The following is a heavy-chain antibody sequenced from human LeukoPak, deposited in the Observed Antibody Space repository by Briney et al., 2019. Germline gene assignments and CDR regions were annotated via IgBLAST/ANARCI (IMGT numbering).Heavy chain of an antibody. J-gene: IGHJ4*02. CDR3: AKDKITLAAAAFYYFDY. V-gene: IGHV3-23*01. CDR2: ISGSGGST. CDR1: GFTFRFSNSA. Sequence: GGSLRLSCAASGFTFRFSNSAMSWVRQAPGKGLEWVSAISGSGGSTYCADSLKGRFSISRDNSKNTLYLQMNSLRAEDTAVYYCAKDKITLAAAAFYYFDYWGQGTMVTVSS. D-gene: IGHD6-13*01.